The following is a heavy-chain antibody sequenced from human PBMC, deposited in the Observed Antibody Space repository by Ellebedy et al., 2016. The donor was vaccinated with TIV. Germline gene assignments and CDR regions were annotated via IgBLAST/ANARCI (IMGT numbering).Heavy chain of an antibody. CDR3: ATRYSGYEDGFDY. CDR2: FDPEDGET. D-gene: IGHD5-12*01. CDR1: GYTLTELS. J-gene: IGHJ4*02. Sequence: AASVKVSCKISGYTLTELSMHWVRQTPGKGLEWMGGFDPEDGETIYAQKFQGRVTMTEDTSTDTAYMKLSNLRSADTAVYYCATRYSGYEDGFDYWGQGTLVTVSS. V-gene: IGHV1-24*01.